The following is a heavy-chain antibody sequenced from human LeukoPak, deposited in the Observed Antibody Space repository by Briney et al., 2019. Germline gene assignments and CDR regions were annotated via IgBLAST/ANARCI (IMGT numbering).Heavy chain of an antibody. Sequence: GGSLRLSCAASGFTVSSNYMSWVRQAPGKGLEWVPVIYSGDSTYYADSVKGRFTISRDNSNNTLYLQMNSLRAEDTAVYYCARANGDYENWFDLWGQGTLVTVFS. CDR3: ARANGDYENWFDL. J-gene: IGHJ5*02. D-gene: IGHD4-17*01. CDR1: GFTVSSNY. CDR2: IYSGDST. V-gene: IGHV3-53*01.